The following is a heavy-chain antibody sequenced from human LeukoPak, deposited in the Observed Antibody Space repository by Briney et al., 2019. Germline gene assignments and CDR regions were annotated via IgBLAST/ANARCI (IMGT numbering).Heavy chain of an antibody. CDR2: IYSGGST. CDR3: AKGTSYNWNDGWFDP. J-gene: IGHJ5*02. CDR1: EFSVGSNY. Sequence: PGGSLRLSCAASEFSVGSNYMTWVRQAPGKGLEWVSLIYSGGSTYYADSVKGRFTISRDNSKNTLYLQMNSLRAEDTAVYYCAKGTSYNWNDGWFDPWGNGILVTVSS. D-gene: IGHD1-20*01. V-gene: IGHV3-66*01.